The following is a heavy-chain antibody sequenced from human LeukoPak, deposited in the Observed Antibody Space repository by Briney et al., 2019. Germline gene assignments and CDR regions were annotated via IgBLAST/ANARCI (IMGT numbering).Heavy chain of an antibody. J-gene: IGHJ3*02. CDR2: IYHSGST. Sequence: SETLSLTCAVSGGSISSSNWWSWVRQPLGKGLEWIGEIYHSGSTNYNPSLKSRVTISVDKSKNQFSLQLNSVTPEDTAVYYCARALLGGPSNDYGDLTDAFDIWGQGTMVTVSS. D-gene: IGHD4-17*01. CDR3: ARALLGGPSNDYGDLTDAFDI. V-gene: IGHV4-4*02. CDR1: GGSISSSNW.